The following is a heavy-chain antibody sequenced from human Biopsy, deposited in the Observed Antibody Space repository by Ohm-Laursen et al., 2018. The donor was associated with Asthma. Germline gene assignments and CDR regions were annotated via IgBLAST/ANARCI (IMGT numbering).Heavy chain of an antibody. V-gene: IGHV3-7*01. J-gene: IGHJ4*02. Sequence: SLRLSCAASGFTFGDYWMSWGRQTPGKGLEWVATITGDGSQKFYVDSVTGRFTISRDNSKNSLYLQMNSLRAEDTAVYLCARCVQAEEGVFWGQGTRVTVSP. CDR3: ARCVQAEEGVF. CDR1: GFTFGDYW. D-gene: IGHD3-10*02. CDR2: ITGDGSQK.